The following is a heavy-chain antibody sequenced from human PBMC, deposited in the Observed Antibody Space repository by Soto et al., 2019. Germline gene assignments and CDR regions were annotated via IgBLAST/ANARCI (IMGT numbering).Heavy chain of an antibody. CDR2: ISYDGSNK. D-gene: IGHD2-2*01. CDR3: AKGRLWDIVVVPAAMDGADFDY. J-gene: IGHJ4*02. V-gene: IGHV3-30*18. CDR1: GFTFSSYG. Sequence: QVQLVESGGGVVQPGRSLRLSCAASGFTFSSYGMHWVRQAPGKGLEWVAVISYDGSNKYYADSVKGRFTISRDNSKNTLYLQMNSLRAEDTAVYYCAKGRLWDIVVVPAAMDGADFDYWGQGTLVTVSS.